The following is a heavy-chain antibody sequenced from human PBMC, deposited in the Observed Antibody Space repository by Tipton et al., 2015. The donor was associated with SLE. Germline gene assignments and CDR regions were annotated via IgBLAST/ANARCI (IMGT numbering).Heavy chain of an antibody. CDR2: IYYSGST. J-gene: IGHJ4*02. Sequence: TLSLTCTVSGGSVSSGSYYWSWIRQPPGKGLEWIGYIYYSGSTNYNPSLKSRVTISVDTSKNQFSLKLSSVTAADTAVYYCARGPFDYWGQGTLVTVSS. V-gene: IGHV4-61*01. CDR1: GGSVSSGSYY. CDR3: ARGPFDY.